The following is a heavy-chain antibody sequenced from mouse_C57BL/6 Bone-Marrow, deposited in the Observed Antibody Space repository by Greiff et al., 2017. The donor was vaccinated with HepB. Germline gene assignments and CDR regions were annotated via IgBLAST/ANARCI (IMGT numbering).Heavy chain of an antibody. Sequence: VQLVESGAELMKPGASVKLSCKATGYTFTGYWIEWVKQRPGHGLEWIGEILPGSGSTNYNEKFKGKATFTADTSSNTAYMQLSSLTTEDSAIYYCARRLDPETGTFYYFDYWGQGTTLTVSS. CDR2: ILPGSGST. CDR1: GYTFTGYW. V-gene: IGHV1-9*01. D-gene: IGHD4-1*01. J-gene: IGHJ2*01. CDR3: ARRLDPETGTFYYFDY.